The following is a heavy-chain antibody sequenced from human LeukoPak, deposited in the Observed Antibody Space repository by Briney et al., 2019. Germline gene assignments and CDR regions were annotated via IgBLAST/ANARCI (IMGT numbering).Heavy chain of an antibody. J-gene: IGHJ5*02. CDR2: ISGGGTTI. CDR3: ASLDAGSGSWLMGENWSDP. CDR1: GFTFSGYE. V-gene: IGHV3-48*03. Sequence: GGSLRLSCAASGFTFSGYEMNWVRQTPGKGLEWVSFISGGGTTIYYADSVKGRFTISRGNAKKSLYLQMNSLRAEDTAVYYCASLDAGSGSWLMGENWSDPWGQGALVTVSS. D-gene: IGHD3-10*01.